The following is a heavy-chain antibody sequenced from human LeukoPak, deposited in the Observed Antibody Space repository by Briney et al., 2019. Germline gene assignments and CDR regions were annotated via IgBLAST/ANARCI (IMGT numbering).Heavy chain of an antibody. CDR3: ATGDNTMIAGRNFDY. V-gene: IGHV3-30*03. CDR2: ISYDGKNK. J-gene: IGHJ4*02. D-gene: IGHD3-22*01. CDR1: GFTFSSYG. Sequence: GGSLRLSCAASGFTFSSYGMHWVRQAPGKGLGWVAIISYDGKNKYYADSVKGRFTISRDNSKNTPSLQVNSLRAEDTAVYYCATGDNTMIAGRNFDYWGQGTLVTVSS.